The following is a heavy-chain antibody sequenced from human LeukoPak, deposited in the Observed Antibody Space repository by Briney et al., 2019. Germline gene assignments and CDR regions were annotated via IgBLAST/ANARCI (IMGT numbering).Heavy chain of an antibody. V-gene: IGHV3-23*01. CDR3: AKMNSGSYSIYWHFDL. CDR1: GFTFSSYA. Sequence: GGSLRLSCAASGFTFSSYAMSWVRQAPGKGLEWVSVISGSGGSTYYADSVKGRFTISRDNSKNTLYLQMNSLRAEDTAVYYCAKMNSGSYSIYWHFDLWGRGTLVTVSS. D-gene: IGHD1-26*01. CDR2: ISGSGGST. J-gene: IGHJ2*01.